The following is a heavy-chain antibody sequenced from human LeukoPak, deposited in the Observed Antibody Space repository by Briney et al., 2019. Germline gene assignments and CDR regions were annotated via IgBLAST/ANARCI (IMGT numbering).Heavy chain of an antibody. J-gene: IGHJ4*02. D-gene: IGHD6-13*01. V-gene: IGHV1-18*01. Sequence: ASVKVSCKASGYTFTSFGISWVRQAPGQGLEWMGWSSAYNGNTNYAQKFQGRVTMTTDTSTSTAYMEVRSLRSDDTAVYYCARDQGIAAAGTDFDYWGQGTLVTASS. CDR1: GYTFTSFG. CDR2: SSAYNGNT. CDR3: ARDQGIAAAGTDFDY.